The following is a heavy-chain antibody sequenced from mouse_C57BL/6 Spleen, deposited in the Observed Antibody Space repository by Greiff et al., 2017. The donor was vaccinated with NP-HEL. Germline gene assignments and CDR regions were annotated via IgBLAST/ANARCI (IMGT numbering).Heavy chain of an antibody. V-gene: IGHV5-6*01. CDR3: ARRELTPYFDV. Sequence: EVQRVESGGDLVKPGGSLKLSCAASGFTFSSYGMSWVRQTPDKRLEWVATISSGGSYTYYLDSVKGRFTISRDNAKNTLYLQMSSLKSEDTAMYYCARRELTPYFDVWGTGTTVTVSS. CDR2: ISSGGSYT. J-gene: IGHJ1*03. D-gene: IGHD6-1*01. CDR1: GFTFSSYG.